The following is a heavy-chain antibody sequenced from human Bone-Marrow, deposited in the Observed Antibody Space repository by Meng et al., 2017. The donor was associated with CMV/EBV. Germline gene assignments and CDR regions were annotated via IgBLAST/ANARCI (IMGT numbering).Heavy chain of an antibody. CDR2: IYYSGTT. J-gene: IGHJ3*01. D-gene: IGHD1-1*01. V-gene: IGHV4-59*01. Sequence: GSLRLSCSVSSDSLNTYYWSWIRQPPGKGLEWIGYIYYSGTTSYKSSLKSRATIFIDTSKNQFSLQLTSVTAADTAVYYCARYGKAFDVWGQGRVVPVSS. CDR3: ARYGKAFDV. CDR1: SDSLNTYY.